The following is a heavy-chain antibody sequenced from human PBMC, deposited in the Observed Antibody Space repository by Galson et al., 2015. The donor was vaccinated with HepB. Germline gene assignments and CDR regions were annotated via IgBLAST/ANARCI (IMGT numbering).Heavy chain of an antibody. V-gene: IGHV7-4-1*02. CDR2: INTNTGNP. Sequence: SVKVSCKASGYTFTNYAMNWVRQAPGQGLEWMGWINTNTGNPMYAQGFTGRFAFSLDTSVSTAYLQISGLKAEDTAVYYCARDGARRFYNWFDPWGQGTLVTVSS. D-gene: IGHD1-14*01. J-gene: IGHJ5*02. CDR3: ARDGARRFYNWFDP. CDR1: GYTFTNYA.